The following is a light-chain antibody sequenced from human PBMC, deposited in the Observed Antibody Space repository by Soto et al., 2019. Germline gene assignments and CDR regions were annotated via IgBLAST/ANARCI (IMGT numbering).Light chain of an antibody. Sequence: DIQMTQSPSSLSASVGDRVTITCRASQGIRNLLVWYQQKPGKAPKLLIYDASSLESGVPSRFSGSGSGTDFTLTISRLEPEDFAVYYCQQHGSSPITFGQGTLLEV. V-gene: IGKV1D-16*01. CDR1: QGIRNL. CDR3: QQHGSSPIT. CDR2: DAS. J-gene: IGKJ5*01.